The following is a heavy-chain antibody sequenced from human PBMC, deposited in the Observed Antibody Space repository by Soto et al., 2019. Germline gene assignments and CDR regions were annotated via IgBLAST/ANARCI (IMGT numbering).Heavy chain of an antibody. CDR2: VSAKNRNT. J-gene: IGHJ3*02. V-gene: IGHV1-18*01. CDR3: ARRVALAPVYDAYDI. D-gene: IGHD2-8*01. Sequence: QIHLVQSGAEVKKPGASVKVSCKASGFTFIIYGVTWVRQAPGQGLGWMGWVSAKNRNTYYAEKFQGRVTMTTDTSTSTAYMELSSLRPDDTAVYYCARRVALAPVYDAYDIWGQGTMVTVSS. CDR1: GFTFIIYG.